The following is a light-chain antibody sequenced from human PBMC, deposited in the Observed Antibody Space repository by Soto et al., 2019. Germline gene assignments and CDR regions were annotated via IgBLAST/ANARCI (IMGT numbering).Light chain of an antibody. Sequence: QSVLTQPASVSGSPGQSITISCTGTSSDIGGYNYVSWYQQHPGKVPKLIIFEVTTRPSGISDRFSGSKSGNTASLTISGLQADDEADYYCSSYTSSSTYVFGTGTKV. CDR2: EVT. J-gene: IGLJ1*01. CDR1: SSDIGGYNY. V-gene: IGLV2-14*01. CDR3: SSYTSSSTYV.